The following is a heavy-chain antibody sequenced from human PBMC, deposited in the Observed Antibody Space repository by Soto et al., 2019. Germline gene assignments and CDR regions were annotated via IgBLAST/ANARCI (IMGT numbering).Heavy chain of an antibody. J-gene: IGHJ6*02. V-gene: IGHV5-51*01. CDR3: ARNYYDSSGYYPFYYYGMDV. CDR1: GYSFTSYW. D-gene: IGHD3-22*01. CDR2: IYPGDSDT. Sequence: GESLKISCKGSGYSFTSYWIGWVRQMPGKGLEWMGIIYPGDSDTRYSPSFQGQVTVSADKSISTAYLQWSSLKASDTAMYYCARNYYDSSGYYPFYYYGMDVWGQGTTVTVSS.